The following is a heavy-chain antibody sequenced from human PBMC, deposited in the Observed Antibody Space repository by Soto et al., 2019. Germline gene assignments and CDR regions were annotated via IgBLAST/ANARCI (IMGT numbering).Heavy chain of an antibody. CDR1: GYTFTSYG. D-gene: IGHD2-15*01. CDR3: ARVGGKIVVVVAPMPGGIWFDP. J-gene: IGHJ5*02. V-gene: IGHV1-18*01. Sequence: GASVKVSCKASGYTFTSYGISWVRQAPGQGLEWMGWISAYNGNTNYAQKLQGRVTMTTDTSTSTAYMELRSLRSDDTAVYYCARVGGKIVVVVAPMPGGIWFDPWGQETLVTVSS. CDR2: ISAYNGNT.